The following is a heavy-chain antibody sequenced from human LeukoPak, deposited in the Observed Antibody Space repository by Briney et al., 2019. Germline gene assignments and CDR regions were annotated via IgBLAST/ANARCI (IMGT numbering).Heavy chain of an antibody. Sequence: PGGSLSLSRAPSWFPVSSNYMSWARHPPGKGLEWVSFIFSGGNTYYPDPVKARFPISRDNSKTTLYLQMTSLRAEDRPVFYCGTGIVLVAWGQGKLVPVSS. CDR2: IFSGGNT. D-gene: IGHD1-26*01. CDR3: GTGIVLVA. J-gene: IGHJ4*02. CDR1: WFPVSSNY. V-gene: IGHV3-53*01.